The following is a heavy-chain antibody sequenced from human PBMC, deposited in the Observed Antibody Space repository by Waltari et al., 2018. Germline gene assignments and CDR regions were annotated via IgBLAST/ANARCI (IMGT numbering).Heavy chain of an antibody. D-gene: IGHD1-26*01. V-gene: IGHV4-38-2*01. CDR2: IYHSGST. CDR3: ARSVPVSGSYYYYYGMDV. Sequence: QVQLQESGPGLVKPSETLSLTCAVSGYSISSGYYWGWIRQPPGKGLEWIGSIYHSGSTYYNPSLKRRVTIAVDTSKNQFSLKLSSVTAEDTAVYYCARSVPVSGSYYYYYGMDVWGQGTTVTVSS. CDR1: GYSISSGYY. J-gene: IGHJ6*02.